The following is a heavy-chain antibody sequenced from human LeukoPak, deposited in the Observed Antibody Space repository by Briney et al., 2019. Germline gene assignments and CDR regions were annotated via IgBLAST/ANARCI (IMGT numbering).Heavy chain of an antibody. CDR1: GYTFTSYY. CDR2: INPSGGST. V-gene: IGHV1-46*01. J-gene: IGHJ3*02. D-gene: IGHD1-1*01. Sequence: ASVKVSCKASGYTFTSYYMHWVRQAPGQGLEWMGIINPSGGSTSYAQKFQGRVTITRDTSTSTVYMELSSLRSEDTAVYYCVTKPLDFDIWGQGTMVTVSS. CDR3: VTKPLDFDI.